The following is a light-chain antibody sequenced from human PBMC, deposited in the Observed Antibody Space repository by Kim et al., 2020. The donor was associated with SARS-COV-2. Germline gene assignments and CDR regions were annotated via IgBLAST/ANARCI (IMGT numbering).Light chain of an antibody. CDR3: SAWDRSLTTWV. CDR1: SNNVGDLG. V-gene: IGLV10-54*01. J-gene: IGLJ3*02. Sequence: QAGLTQPPSLSKGLRQTATFTCTGNSNNVGDLGAAWLQQHQGHPPKLLSDRNNNRPSGISERISASRSGNMASLTITGLRPEDEADYYCSAWDRSLTTWVFGGGTQLTVL. CDR2: RNN.